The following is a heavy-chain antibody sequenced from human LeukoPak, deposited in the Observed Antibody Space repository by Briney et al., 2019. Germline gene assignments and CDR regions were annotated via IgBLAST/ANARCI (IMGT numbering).Heavy chain of an antibody. V-gene: IGHV1-2*02. CDR3: ARGVESGSSEAFDI. CDR2: INPNSGGT. CDR1: GYTFTNYD. Sequence: ASVKVSCKASGYTFTNYDITWVRQAPGQGLEWMGWINPNSGGTNYAQKFQGRVTMTRDTSISTAYMELSRLRSDDTAVYYCARGVESGSSEAFDIWGQGTMTVSS. J-gene: IGHJ3*02. D-gene: IGHD1-26*01.